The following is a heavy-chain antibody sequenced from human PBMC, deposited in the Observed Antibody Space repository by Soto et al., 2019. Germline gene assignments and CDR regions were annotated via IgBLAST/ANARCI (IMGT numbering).Heavy chain of an antibody. CDR3: VKDESINWYSGHFRH. V-gene: IGHV3-9*01. CDR2: INWNSGSI. Sequence: SLRLSCAAFGFIFDDYAMHWVRQVPGKGRGWVSGINWNSGSIGYGDSVKGRFAISRDNAKNSLDLQMNRLSAEDTAFYYCVKDESINWYSGHFRHWGQGTLVTVSS. D-gene: IGHD6-13*01. CDR1: GFIFDDYA. J-gene: IGHJ1*01.